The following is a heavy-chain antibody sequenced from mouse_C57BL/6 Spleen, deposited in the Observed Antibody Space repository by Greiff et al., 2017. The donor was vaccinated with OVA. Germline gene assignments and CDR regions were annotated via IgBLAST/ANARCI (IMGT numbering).Heavy chain of an antibody. CDR1: GYTFTSYW. D-gene: IGHD1-1*01. V-gene: IGHV1-64*01. Sequence: VQLQQPGAELVKPGASVKLSCKASGYTFTSYWMHWVKQRPGQGLEWIGMIHPNSGSTNYNEKFKSKATLTVDKSSSTAYMQLSSLTSEDSAVYYCARGDYGSRDFDVWGTGTTVTVSS. J-gene: IGHJ1*03. CDR3: ARGDYGSRDFDV. CDR2: IHPNSGST.